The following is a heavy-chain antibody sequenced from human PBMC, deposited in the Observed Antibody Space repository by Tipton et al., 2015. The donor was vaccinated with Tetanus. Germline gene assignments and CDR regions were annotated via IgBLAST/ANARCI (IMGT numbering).Heavy chain of an antibody. CDR2: SWYDGIDK. CDR1: GFTFSTYG. V-gene: IGHV3-33*08. CDR3: AREADCSGGSCFSGDFDN. Sequence: SLRLSCAASGFTFSTYGIHWVRQAPGKGLEWVAVSWYDGIDKYYADSVKGRFTISRDNSKNTLYLQMNSLRAEDTAVYYCAREADCSGGSCFSGDFDNWGQGTQVTVSS. J-gene: IGHJ4*02. D-gene: IGHD2-15*01.